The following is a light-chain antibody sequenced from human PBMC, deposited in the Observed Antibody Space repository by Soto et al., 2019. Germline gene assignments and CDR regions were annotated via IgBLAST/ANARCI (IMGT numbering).Light chain of an antibody. CDR3: QQYVDSPLT. Sequence: EIVLTQSPGTLSLSPGERASLSYRASQTVSRSYLAWYQQRPGQAPRLLIYGTSTRATGIPDRFSGSGSGTDFTLTISRLEPEDFAVYYCQQYVDSPLTFGGGTKVDIK. J-gene: IGKJ4*01. CDR1: QTVSRSY. CDR2: GTS. V-gene: IGKV3-20*01.